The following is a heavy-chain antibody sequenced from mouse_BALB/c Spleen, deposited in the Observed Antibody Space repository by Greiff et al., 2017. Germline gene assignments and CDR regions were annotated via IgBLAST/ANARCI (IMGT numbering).Heavy chain of an antibody. Sequence: QVQLKESGPGLVAPSQSLSITCTVSGFSLTSYGVHWVRQPPGKGLEWLGVIWAGGSTNYNSALMSRLSISKDNSKSQVFLKMNSLQTDDTAMYYCARDRVYDYDPFAYWGQGTLVTVSA. CDR1: GFSLTSYG. CDR2: IWAGGST. D-gene: IGHD2-4*01. V-gene: IGHV2-9*02. CDR3: ARDRVYDYDPFAY. J-gene: IGHJ3*01.